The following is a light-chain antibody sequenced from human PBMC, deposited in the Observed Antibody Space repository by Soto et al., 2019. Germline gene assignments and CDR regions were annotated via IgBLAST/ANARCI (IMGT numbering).Light chain of an antibody. J-gene: IGKJ1*01. CDR3: QQYNDWPRT. CDR2: GAS. Sequence: EMVMTQSPATLSVSPGERATLSCRASESVSANLAWYQQKPGQAPTLLIIGASTRATGIPARFRGSGSGTEFNLTISSLQSEDFAVYYCQQYNDWPRTFGQGTKVEI. CDR1: ESVSAN. V-gene: IGKV3-15*01.